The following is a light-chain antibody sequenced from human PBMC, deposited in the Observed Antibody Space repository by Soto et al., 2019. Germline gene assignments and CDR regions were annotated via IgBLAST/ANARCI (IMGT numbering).Light chain of an antibody. CDR3: CSYAGSHIFEV. CDR1: SSDVGGYNY. Sequence: QSVLTQPRSVSGSPGQSVTISCTGTSSDVGGYNYVSWYQQHPGKAPKLMIYDVSKRPSGVPDRFSGSKSGNTASLTISGLQAEDEADYYCCSYAGSHIFEVFGGGTKVTVL. V-gene: IGLV2-11*01. CDR2: DVS. J-gene: IGLJ2*01.